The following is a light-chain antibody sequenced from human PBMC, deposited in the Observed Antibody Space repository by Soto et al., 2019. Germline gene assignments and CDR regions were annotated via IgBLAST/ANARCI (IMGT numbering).Light chain of an antibody. CDR3: TSYTTSGTYV. J-gene: IGLJ1*01. Sequence: QSVLTQPASVSGSPGQSIAVSCSGTRSDIGAYIHVSWYQQHPGKAPKLMIYDASNRPSGVSDRFSGSKSGNTASLTISGLQAEDEADYYCTSYTTSGTYVFGAGTKLTVL. CDR1: RSDIGAYIH. CDR2: DAS. V-gene: IGLV2-14*03.